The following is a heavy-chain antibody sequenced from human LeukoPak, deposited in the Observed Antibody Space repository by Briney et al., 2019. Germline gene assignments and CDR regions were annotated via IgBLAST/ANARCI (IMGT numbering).Heavy chain of an antibody. CDR3: AKDLFRGIITPFEH. Sequence: PGGSLRLSCVASKFTFGDYAMHWVRQTPGKGLEWVAGITWNSDAVDYADSVRGRFTISRDNAKNPLYLQMTSLRPEDTAFYYCAKDLFRGIITPFEHWGQGVLVTVSA. CDR2: ITWNSDAV. D-gene: IGHD3-10*01. V-gene: IGHV3-9*01. CDR1: KFTFGDYA. J-gene: IGHJ4*02.